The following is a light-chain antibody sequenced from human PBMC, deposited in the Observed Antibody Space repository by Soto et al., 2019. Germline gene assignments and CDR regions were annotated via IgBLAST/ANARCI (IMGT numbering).Light chain of an antibody. V-gene: IGLV1-40*01. Sequence: QSELTQPPSVSGAPGQRVTISCTGSSSNIGAGYDVHWYQQLPGTAPKLLIYGNSNRPSGVPDRFSGSKSGTSASLAITGLQAEDEADYYCQSYDSSLSGYVFGGGTKLTVL. CDR2: GNS. CDR3: QSYDSSLSGYV. J-gene: IGLJ2*01. CDR1: SSNIGAGYD.